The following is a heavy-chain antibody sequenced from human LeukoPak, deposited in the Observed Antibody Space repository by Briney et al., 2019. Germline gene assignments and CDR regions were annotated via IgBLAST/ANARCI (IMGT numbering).Heavy chain of an antibody. J-gene: IGHJ4*02. Sequence: GGSLRLSCAVSGFAFSSYAMIWVRQAPGRGLVWVSSIGASGDSIYYTDSVKGRFTISRDNSKNTLYLQMSSLRVEDTAVYYCAKIPDVSDYWGQGTLVTVSS. V-gene: IGHV3-23*01. CDR3: AKIPDVSDY. CDR1: GFAFSSYA. CDR2: IGASGDSI. D-gene: IGHD5/OR15-5a*01.